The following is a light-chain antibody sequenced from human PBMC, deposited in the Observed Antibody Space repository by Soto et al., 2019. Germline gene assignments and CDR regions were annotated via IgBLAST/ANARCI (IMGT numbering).Light chain of an antibody. CDR1: NIGSES. CDR3: QVCNSSSDHPVV. J-gene: IGLJ2*01. CDR2: EDS. Sequence: SYELTQPPSVSVAPGQTASITCGGNNIGSESVQWYQQKPGQAPVLVVYEDSDRPSGIPERFSGSNSGNTATLTISSVEAGDEAEYYCQVCNSSSDHPVVFGGGTKLTVL. V-gene: IGLV3-21*02.